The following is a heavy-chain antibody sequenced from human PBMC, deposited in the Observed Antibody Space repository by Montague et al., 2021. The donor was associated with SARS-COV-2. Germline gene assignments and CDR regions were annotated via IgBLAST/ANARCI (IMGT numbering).Heavy chain of an antibody. CDR3: ARRYCSSTSCPNWFDP. V-gene: IGHV4-4*02. D-gene: IGHD2-2*01. CDR1: GGSISSSNW. J-gene: IGHJ5*02. Sequence: SETLSLTCAVSGGSISSSNWWSWVRQPPGKGLEWIGEIYHSGSTXXNPSLKNRVTISVDKSKNQFSLKLSSVTAADTAVYYCARRYCSSTSCPNWFDPWGQGTLVTVSS. CDR2: IYHSGST.